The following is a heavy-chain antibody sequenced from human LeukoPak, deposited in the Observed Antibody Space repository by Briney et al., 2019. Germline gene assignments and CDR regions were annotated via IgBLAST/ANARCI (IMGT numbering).Heavy chain of an antibody. CDR2: IYPGDSDT. V-gene: IGHV5-51*01. CDR3: ARRQGCSSTSCPPDS. D-gene: IGHD2-2*01. Sequence: GESLKISCKISGYSFTSYWIGWVRQMPGKGLGWMGIIYPGDSDTRYSPSFQGQVTMSADKSINTAYLQWSSLKASDTAMCYCARRQGCSSTSCPPDSWGQGTLVTVSS. CDR1: GYSFTSYW. J-gene: IGHJ4*02.